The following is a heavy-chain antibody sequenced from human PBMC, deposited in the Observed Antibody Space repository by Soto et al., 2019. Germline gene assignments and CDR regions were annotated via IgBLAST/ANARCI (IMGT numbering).Heavy chain of an antibody. D-gene: IGHD1-20*01. J-gene: IGHJ4*02. Sequence: EAQLVESGGGLVQPGGSLRLSCAASGFTFRNYWMTWVRQAPGKGLEWVANIKQDGSDRYYVDSVKGRFTISRDNAKNSLYLQMNSMRAEDTAMYYCTISSGIRGDYWGQGTLVTVSS. CDR1: GFTFRNYW. CDR2: IKQDGSDR. V-gene: IGHV3-7*05. CDR3: TISSGIRGDY.